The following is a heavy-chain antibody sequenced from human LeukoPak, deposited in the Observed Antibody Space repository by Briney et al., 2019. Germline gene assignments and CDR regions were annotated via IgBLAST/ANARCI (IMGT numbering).Heavy chain of an antibody. CDR3: AKTGTTSQRRNYFDY. V-gene: IGHV3-23*01. J-gene: IGHJ4*02. CDR1: GFTFSNYA. Sequence: GGSLRLSCAASGFTFSNYAMTWVRQAPGKGLDWVSVITASGGGTYYADSVKGRFTISRDNSKNTLYLQLNSLRDEDTAIYFCAKTGTTSQRRNYFDYWGQGTLVTVSS. CDR2: ITASGGGT. D-gene: IGHD6-13*01.